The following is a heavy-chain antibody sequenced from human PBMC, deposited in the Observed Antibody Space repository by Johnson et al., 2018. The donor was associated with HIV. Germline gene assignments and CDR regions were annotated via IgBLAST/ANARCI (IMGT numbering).Heavy chain of an antibody. CDR2: LYSGGTT. CDR1: GFTVSSNY. Sequence: VQLVESGGGVVQPGRSLRLSCAASGFTVSSNYMSWVRQAPGKGLEWVSVLYSGGTTYYADSVKGRFTISRDNAKNSLYLQMNSLRTEDTAVYYCARGQRASMIVVVDIWGQGTKVTVSS. V-gene: IGHV3-66*02. CDR3: ARGQRASMIVVVDI. D-gene: IGHD3-22*01. J-gene: IGHJ3*02.